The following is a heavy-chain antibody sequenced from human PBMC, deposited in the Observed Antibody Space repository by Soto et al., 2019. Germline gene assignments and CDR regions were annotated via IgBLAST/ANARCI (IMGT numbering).Heavy chain of an antibody. V-gene: IGHV4-39*01. J-gene: IGHJ4*02. D-gene: IGHD2-15*01. CDR2: IYYSGST. CDR1: GGSISSSSYY. CDR3: ATDSYGGNDLFDY. Sequence: SETLSLTCTVSGGSISSSSYYWGWIRQPPGKGLEWIGSIYYSGSTYYNPSLKSRVTISVDTSKNQFSLKLSSVTAADTAVYYCATDSYGGNDLFDYWGQGTLVTVSS.